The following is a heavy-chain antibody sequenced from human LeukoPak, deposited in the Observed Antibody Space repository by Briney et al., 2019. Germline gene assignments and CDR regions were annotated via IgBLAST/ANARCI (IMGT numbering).Heavy chain of an antibody. D-gene: IGHD4-17*01. Sequence: GGSLRLSCAASGFTFDDYAMHWVRQAPGKGLEWVSGISWNSGSIGYADSVKGRFTISRDNAKNSLYLQMNSLRAEDTALYYCAKDTRTTVTTDGAFDIWGQGTMVTVSS. CDR3: AKDTRTTVTTDGAFDI. CDR1: GFTFDDYA. CDR2: ISWNSGSI. J-gene: IGHJ3*02. V-gene: IGHV3-9*01.